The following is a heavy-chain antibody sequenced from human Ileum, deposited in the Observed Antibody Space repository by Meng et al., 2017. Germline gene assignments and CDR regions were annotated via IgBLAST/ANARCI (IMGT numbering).Heavy chain of an antibody. D-gene: IGHD1-26*01. CDR2: VYYSGHT. Sequence: QVQLQEAGPGLVRPSDTLSLPCTVSGVSVSSDNYYWSWIRQPPGKGLEWIGYVYYSGHTDCNPSLKSRLSISIDTSKNHFSLKLSSVTAADTAVYYCARTPLYSGSYYFDPWGQGALVTVSS. V-gene: IGHV4-61*03. CDR3: ARTPLYSGSYYFDP. J-gene: IGHJ4*02. CDR1: GVSVSSDNYY.